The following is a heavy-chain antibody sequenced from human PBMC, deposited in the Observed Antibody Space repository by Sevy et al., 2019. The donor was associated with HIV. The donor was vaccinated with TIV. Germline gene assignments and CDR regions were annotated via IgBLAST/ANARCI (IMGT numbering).Heavy chain of an antibody. CDR1: GCSISSYF. Sequence: SETLSLTCSVSGCSISSYFWTWVRQSPGKGLEWIGNIYFTGNTDYSPSLKSRVSLSLDTSKSQFSLTLNSVTAADTAVYYCARDSTTRPRVLDYWGQGTLVTVSS. J-gene: IGHJ4*02. D-gene: IGHD1-1*01. CDR3: ARDSTTRPRVLDY. CDR2: IYFTGNT. V-gene: IGHV4-59*01.